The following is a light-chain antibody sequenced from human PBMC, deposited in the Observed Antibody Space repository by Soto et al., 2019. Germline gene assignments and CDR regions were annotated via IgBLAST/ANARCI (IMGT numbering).Light chain of an antibody. CDR3: SSYTGGNPSYV. Sequence: QSALTQPPSASGSPGQLVTISCTGTSSDVGGYDYVSWYQQHPGKAPKLMIYEVTIRPSGVSDRFSGSKSGNTASLTVSGLQAEDEADYYCSSYTGGNPSYVFGTGTKV. J-gene: IGLJ1*01. V-gene: IGLV2-8*01. CDR1: SSDVGGYDY. CDR2: EVT.